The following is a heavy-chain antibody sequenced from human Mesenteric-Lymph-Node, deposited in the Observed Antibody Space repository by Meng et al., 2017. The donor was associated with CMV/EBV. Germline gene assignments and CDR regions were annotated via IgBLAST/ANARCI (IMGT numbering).Heavy chain of an antibody. CDR2: IKEDGDVK. CDR3: AASRGWYAFDM. Sequence: GGSLRLSCAVYGGSFSGYYWSWVRQAPGKGLDWVANIKEDGDVKYFVDSVKGRFTISRDNAKNSLYLQMDSLRAEDTAVYYCAASRGWYAFDMWGQGTKVTVSS. V-gene: IGHV3-7*01. D-gene: IGHD2-15*01. J-gene: IGHJ3*02. CDR1: GGSFSGYY.